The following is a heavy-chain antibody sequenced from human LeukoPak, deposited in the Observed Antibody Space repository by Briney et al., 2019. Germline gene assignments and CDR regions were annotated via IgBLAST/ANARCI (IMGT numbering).Heavy chain of an antibody. J-gene: IGHJ4*02. Sequence: QPGGSLRLSCATSGFTFSSYWMSWVRQAPGKGLEWVANIKQDGSEKNYLDSVKGRFTISRDNAKNSLYLQMKSLRAEDTAVYYCARQRYHDSWGQGTLVTVSS. V-gene: IGHV3-7*01. D-gene: IGHD2-2*01. CDR3: ARQRYHDS. CDR2: IKQDGSEK. CDR1: GFTFSSYW.